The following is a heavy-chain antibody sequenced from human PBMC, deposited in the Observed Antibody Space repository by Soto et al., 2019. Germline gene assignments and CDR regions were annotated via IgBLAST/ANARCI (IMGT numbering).Heavy chain of an antibody. CDR3: ARDRGSGYYYYGMDV. CDR2: ISYDGSNK. D-gene: IGHD6-25*01. V-gene: IGHV3-30-3*01. CDR1: GFTFSSYA. J-gene: IGHJ6*02. Sequence: QVQLVESGGGVVQPGRSLRLSCAASGFTFSSYAMHWVRQAPGKGLEWVAVISYDGSNKYYADSVKGRFTISRDNSKNTLYLQMNSLRAEDTAVYYCARDRGSGYYYYGMDVGGQGTTVTVSS.